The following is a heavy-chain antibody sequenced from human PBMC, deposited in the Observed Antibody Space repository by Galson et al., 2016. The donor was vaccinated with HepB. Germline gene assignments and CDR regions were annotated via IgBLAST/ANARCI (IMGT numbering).Heavy chain of an antibody. V-gene: IGHV3-30*03. CDR2: DSTDGRRT. CDR3: ARRHEYCPPVGCSVDY. Sequence: SLRLSCAASGFTFSNYGMHWVRQAPAQGLEWVAADSTDGRRTFYADSVQGRFTISRDNSTSMVFLQMSSLRADDTAVYYCARRHEYCPPVGCSVDYWGQGTLVSVSS. J-gene: IGHJ4*02. D-gene: IGHD2/OR15-2a*01. CDR1: GFTFSNYG.